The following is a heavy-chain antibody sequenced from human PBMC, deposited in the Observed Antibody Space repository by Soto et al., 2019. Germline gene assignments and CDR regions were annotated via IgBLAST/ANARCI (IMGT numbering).Heavy chain of an antibody. CDR3: ARPSLTYDSSGYPDYYFDY. CDR1: GCSITSSSYY. D-gene: IGHD3-22*01. V-gene: IGHV4-39*01. CDR2: IYYSGST. J-gene: IGHJ4*02. Sequence: SETLSLTCTISGCSITSSSYYWGWIRQPPGKGLEWIGSIYYSGSTYYNPSLKSRVTISVDTSKNQFSLKLSSVTAADTAVYYCARPSLTYDSSGYPDYYFDYWGQGTLVTVSS.